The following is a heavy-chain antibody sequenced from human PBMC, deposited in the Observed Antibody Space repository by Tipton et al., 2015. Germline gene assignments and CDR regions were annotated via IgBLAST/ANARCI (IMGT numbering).Heavy chain of an antibody. J-gene: IGHJ4*02. CDR3: AGYHDTGGHGFYFDS. CDR1: NVTINRSDYC. D-gene: IGHD3-22*01. V-gene: IGHV4-30-4*01. Sequence: TLSLTCTVSNVTINRSDYCWSWIRQSPGKGLEWIGCIYSSDVTSYNPSLESRLTISVDTSKNRFSLRLTSITAADAAVYFCAGYHDTGGHGFYFDSWGRGVLVPVSS. CDR2: IYSSDVT.